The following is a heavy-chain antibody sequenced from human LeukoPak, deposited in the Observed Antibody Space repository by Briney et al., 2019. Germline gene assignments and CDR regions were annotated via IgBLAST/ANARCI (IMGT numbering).Heavy chain of an antibody. V-gene: IGHV3-7*01. Sequence: PGGSLRLSCAASGFTFDDYAMHWVRQAPGKGLEWVANIKQDGSEKYYVDSVKGRFTISRDNAKNSLYLQMNSLRAEDTAVYYCARLIAAAGNDWFDPWGQGTLVTVSS. CDR1: GFTFDDYA. J-gene: IGHJ5*02. D-gene: IGHD6-13*01. CDR2: IKQDGSEK. CDR3: ARLIAAAGNDWFDP.